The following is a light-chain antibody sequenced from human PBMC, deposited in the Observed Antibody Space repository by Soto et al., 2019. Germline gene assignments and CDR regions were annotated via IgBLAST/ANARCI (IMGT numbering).Light chain of an antibody. Sequence: ENGLAQSPATLSLSPGERGSLSCGASQSVSTNYLAWYQQKPGLAPRLLIYDASSRATGISDRFSGSGSGTEFTLTISSLQSEDFAVYYCQQYNNWPPITFGQGTRLEIK. J-gene: IGKJ5*01. V-gene: IGKV3D-20*01. CDR1: QSVSTNY. CDR3: QQYNNWPPIT. CDR2: DAS.